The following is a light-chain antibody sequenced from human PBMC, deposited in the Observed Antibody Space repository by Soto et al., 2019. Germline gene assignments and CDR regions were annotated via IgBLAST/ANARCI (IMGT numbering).Light chain of an antibody. CDR1: QSVSAY. CDR3: QQRGNWPRT. J-gene: IGKJ1*01. Sequence: EIVLTQSPGTLSLSPGERATLSCRASQSVSAYLAWYQQKPGQAPRLLIYDASNRATGIPGRFSGSGSGTDFTLTISSLEPEDFAVYYCQQRGNWPRTFGQGTKVDIK. V-gene: IGKV3-11*01. CDR2: DAS.